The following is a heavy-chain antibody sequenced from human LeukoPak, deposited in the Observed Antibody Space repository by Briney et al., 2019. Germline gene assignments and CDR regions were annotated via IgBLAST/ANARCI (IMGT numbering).Heavy chain of an antibody. CDR2: IDPSDSYT. Sequence: GESLKISCKGSGYSFSSYWINWVRQMPGKGLEWMGRIDPSDSYTNYNPSFQGHVTISADKSISTAYLQWSSLMASDTAMYYCARHTISDYWGQGTQVTVSS. J-gene: IGHJ4*02. CDR3: ARHTISDY. V-gene: IGHV5-10-1*01. D-gene: IGHD3-10*01. CDR1: GYSFSSYW.